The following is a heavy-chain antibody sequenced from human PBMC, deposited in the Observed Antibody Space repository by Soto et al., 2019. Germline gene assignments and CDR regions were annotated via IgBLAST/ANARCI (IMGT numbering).Heavy chain of an antibody. D-gene: IGHD3-3*01. CDR3: TTLGP. V-gene: IGHV1-69*02. CDR2: TAPMFNQT. J-gene: IGHJ3*01. Sequence: QAQLVQSGAVVKKPGSSVVVSCKASGITVGSFTVSWVRQAPEQGLEWMGKTAPMFNQTFYAPKFEGRVTIPADTSANRVYKELTDRRFEDTAVYYCTTLGPWGHCTQVTVSS. CDR1: GITVGSFT.